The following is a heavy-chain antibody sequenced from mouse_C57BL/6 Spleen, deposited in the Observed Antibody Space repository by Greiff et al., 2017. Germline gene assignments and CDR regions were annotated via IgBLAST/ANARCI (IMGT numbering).Heavy chain of an antibody. CDR2: INPSSGYT. CDR3: ARSDYGSKAMDY. V-gene: IGHV1-4*01. J-gene: IGHJ4*01. CDR1: GYTFTSYT. Sequence: VQLQQSGAELARPGASVKMSCKASGYTFTSYTMHWVKQRPGQGLEWIGYINPSSGYTKYNQKFKDKATLTADKSYSTAYMQLSSLTSEDSAVYYCARSDYGSKAMDYWGQGTSVTVSS. D-gene: IGHD1-1*01.